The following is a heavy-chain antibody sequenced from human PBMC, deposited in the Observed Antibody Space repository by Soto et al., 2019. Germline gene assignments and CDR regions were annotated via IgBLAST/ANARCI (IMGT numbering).Heavy chain of an antibody. V-gene: IGHV1-8*01. CDR3: ARMYSCGSLNWFDP. Sequence: QVQLVQSGAEVKKPGASVKVSCKASGYTFTNNDVSWVRQATGQGLEWMGWVNPGSGDTGYAQKFQGRLTMTRDISIATAYMELNSLTSEDTDIYYCARMYSCGSLNWFDPWGQGTLFTVSS. D-gene: IGHD5-18*01. CDR2: VNPGSGDT. CDR1: GYTFTNND. J-gene: IGHJ5*02.